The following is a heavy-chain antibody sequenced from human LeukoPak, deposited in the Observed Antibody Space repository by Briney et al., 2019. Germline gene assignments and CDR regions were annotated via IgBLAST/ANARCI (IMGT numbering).Heavy chain of an antibody. V-gene: IGHV3-23*01. CDR3: AKAPVTTCSGAYCYPFDY. Sequence: GGSLRLSCAASGFTFSSYGMSWVRQAPGKGLEWVSAISVSGNTYHADSVKGRFTISRDSYKNTLYLQMNSLRAEDAAVYYCAKAPVTTCSGAYCYPFDYWGQGTLVTVSS. D-gene: IGHD2-15*01. CDR2: ISVSGNT. CDR1: GFTFSSYG. J-gene: IGHJ4*02.